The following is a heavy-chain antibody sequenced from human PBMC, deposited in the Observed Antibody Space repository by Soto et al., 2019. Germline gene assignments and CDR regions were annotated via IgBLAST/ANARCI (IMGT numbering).Heavy chain of an antibody. Sequence: GASVKVSCKASGYTFTSYAMHWVRQAPGQRLEWMGWINAGNGNTKYSQKFQGRVSITADESTSTAYMELSSLRSEDTAVYYCAREDYGGNHDAFDIWGQGTMVTVSS. CDR3: AREDYGGNHDAFDI. D-gene: IGHD4-17*01. CDR1: GYTFTSYA. CDR2: INAGNGNT. V-gene: IGHV1-3*01. J-gene: IGHJ3*02.